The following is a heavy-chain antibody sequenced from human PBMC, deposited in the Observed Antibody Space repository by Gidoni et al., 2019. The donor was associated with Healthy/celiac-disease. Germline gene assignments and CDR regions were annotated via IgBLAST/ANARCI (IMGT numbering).Heavy chain of an antibody. CDR2: ISWNSGSI. V-gene: IGHV3-9*01. CDR3: AKDNQSGYSSGWYRGWFDP. J-gene: IGHJ5*02. D-gene: IGHD6-19*01. CDR1: GFTFDDYA. Sequence: EVQLVESGGGLVQPGRSLRLSCAASGFTFDDYAMPWVRQAPGKGLEWVSGISWNSGSIGYADSVKGRITISRDNAKNSLYLQMNSLRAEDTALYYCAKDNQSGYSSGWYRGWFDPWGQGTLVTVSS.